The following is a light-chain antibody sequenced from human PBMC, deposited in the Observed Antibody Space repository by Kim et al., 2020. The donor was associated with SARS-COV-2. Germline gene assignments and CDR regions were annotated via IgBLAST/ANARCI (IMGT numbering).Light chain of an antibody. V-gene: IGLV1-40*01. J-gene: IGLJ2*01. Sequence: QSVLTQPPSVSGAPGQRVTISCTGGSSNIGAGSDVHWYQQLPGTAPKLLISTNTNRPSGVPDRFSGSKSGTSASLAITGLQAEDEADYYCQSYDNSLNIKVFGGGTKVTVL. CDR1: SSNIGAGSD. CDR3: QSYDNSLNIKV. CDR2: TNT.